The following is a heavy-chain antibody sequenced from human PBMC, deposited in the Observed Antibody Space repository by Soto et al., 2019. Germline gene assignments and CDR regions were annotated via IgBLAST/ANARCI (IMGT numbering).Heavy chain of an antibody. D-gene: IGHD2-15*01. CDR3: ARDRDRVADI. J-gene: IGHJ3*02. CDR1: GYTFNTYG. CDR2: INAYNGNR. Sequence: QVHLVQSGPEVKKPGASVKVSCKASGYTFNTYGITWVRQAPGQGLEWMAWINAYNGNRIYAQNFQGRVTVTTDTRTSAADMELMSLTSDDAAVYVCARDRDRVADIWGLGTMVTVSS. V-gene: IGHV1-18*01.